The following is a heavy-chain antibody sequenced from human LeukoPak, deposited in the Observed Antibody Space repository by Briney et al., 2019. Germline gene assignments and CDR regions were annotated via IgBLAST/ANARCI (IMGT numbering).Heavy chain of an antibody. V-gene: IGHV3-30*18. D-gene: IGHD4-17*01. CDR3: AKDWDYGDSHFDY. CDR2: ISYDGSNK. Sequence: GRSLRLSCAASGFTFSSYGMHWVRQAPGKGLEWVAVISYDGSNKCYADSVKGRFTISRDNSKNTLYLQMNSLRAEDTAVYYCAKDWDYGDSHFDYWGQGTLVTVSS. CDR1: GFTFSSYG. J-gene: IGHJ4*02.